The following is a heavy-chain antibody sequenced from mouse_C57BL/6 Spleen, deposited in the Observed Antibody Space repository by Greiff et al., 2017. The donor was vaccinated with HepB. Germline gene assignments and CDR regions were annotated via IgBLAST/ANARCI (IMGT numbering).Heavy chain of an antibody. D-gene: IGHD2-14*01. Sequence: QVQLKQPGAELVKPGASVKLSCKASGYTFTSYWMHWVKQRPGQGLEWIGMIHPNSGSTNYNEKFKSKATLTVDKSSSTAYMQLSSLTSEDSAVYYCARRNYRDAMDYWGQGTSVTVSS. CDR1: GYTFTSYW. CDR2: IHPNSGST. V-gene: IGHV1-64*01. CDR3: ARRNYRDAMDY. J-gene: IGHJ4*01.